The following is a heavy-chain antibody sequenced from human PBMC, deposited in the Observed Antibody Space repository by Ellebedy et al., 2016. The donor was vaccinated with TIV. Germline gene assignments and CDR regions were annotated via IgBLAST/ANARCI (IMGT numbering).Heavy chain of an antibody. V-gene: IGHV3-23*01. CDR3: ASSRYHYYVGNTIFAY. CDR2: IAGSGAVT. CDR1: GFTFRNSA. Sequence: GESLKISCAASGFTFRNSAMSWVRQAPGEGLEWVSSIAGSGAVTYYAASVQGRFTISGDTSKNTLYLQMNSLRPEDTAVYYCASSRYHYYVGNTIFAYWGQGTLVTVSS. D-gene: IGHD3-10*02. J-gene: IGHJ4*02.